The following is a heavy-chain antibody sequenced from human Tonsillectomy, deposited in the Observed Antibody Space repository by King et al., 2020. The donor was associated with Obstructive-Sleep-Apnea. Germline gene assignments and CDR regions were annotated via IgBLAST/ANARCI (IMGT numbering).Heavy chain of an antibody. Sequence: VQLQESGPGLVKPSETLSLTCSVSGGSIRSGGYHWSWIRQHPGQGLQWIGFIYSSGTTYYNPSLKSRVTISVDTSKNQFSLNVTSVTAADTAVYYCAVGTIRRGFNFGDWNFDLWGRGTLVTVSS. CDR1: GGSIRSGGYH. CDR2: IYSSGTT. J-gene: IGHJ2*01. D-gene: IGHD5-18*01. V-gene: IGHV4-31*03. CDR3: AVGTIRRGFNFGDWNFDL.